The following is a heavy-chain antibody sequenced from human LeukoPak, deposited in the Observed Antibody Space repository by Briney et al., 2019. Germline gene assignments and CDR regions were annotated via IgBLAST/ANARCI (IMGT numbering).Heavy chain of an antibody. D-gene: IGHD3-22*01. V-gene: IGHV3-74*01. Sequence: PGGSLRLSCAASGFTFSSYWMHWVRQAPGKGLVWVSLINTDGSSTTYADSVRGRFTISRDNAKNTLYLQMNSLRAEDTAVYYCARDFNYYDSSGYAYWGQGTLVTVSS. J-gene: IGHJ4*02. CDR3: ARDFNYYDSSGYAY. CDR2: INTDGSST. CDR1: GFTFSSYW.